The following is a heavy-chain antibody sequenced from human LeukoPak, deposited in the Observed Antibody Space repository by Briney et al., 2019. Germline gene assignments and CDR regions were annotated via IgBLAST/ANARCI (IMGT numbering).Heavy chain of an antibody. J-gene: IGHJ5*02. CDR3: AVRGMVRGNWFDP. D-gene: IGHD3-10*01. V-gene: IGHV4-30-4*01. Sequence: SVTLSLTCTVSGGSISSGDYYWSWIRQPPGKGLEWIGYIYYSGSTYYNPSLKSRVTISVDTSKNQFSLKLSSVTAADTAVYYCAVRGMVRGNWFDPWGQGTLVTVSS. CDR1: GGSISSGDYY. CDR2: IYYSGST.